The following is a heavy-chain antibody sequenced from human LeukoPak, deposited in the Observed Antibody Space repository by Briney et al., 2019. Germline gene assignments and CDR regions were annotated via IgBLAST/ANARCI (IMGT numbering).Heavy chain of an antibody. D-gene: IGHD6-6*01. CDR1: GYTFTSYD. CDR3: ARGSIWQLVLYF. Sequence: GASVKVSCKASGYTFTSYDINWVRQATGQGLEWMGWMNPNSGNTGYAQKFQGRVTITRNTSISTAYMELSSLRSEDTAVYYCARGSIWQLVLYFWGQGTLVTVSS. CDR2: MNPNSGNT. J-gene: IGHJ4*02. V-gene: IGHV1-8*03.